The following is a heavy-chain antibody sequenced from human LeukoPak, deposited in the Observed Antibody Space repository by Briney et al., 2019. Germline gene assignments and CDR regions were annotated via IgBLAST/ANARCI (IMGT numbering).Heavy chain of an antibody. CDR1: GFTFSSYD. Sequence: GGSLRLSCAASGFTFSSYDMHWVRQAPGKGLEWVAVVSYDGSNKFYADFVKGRFTISRDNSKNTLYLQMNSLRAEDTAVYYCAKDRGSGYLDYWGQGTLVTVSS. J-gene: IGHJ4*02. D-gene: IGHD6-19*01. CDR3: AKDRGSGYLDY. CDR2: VSYDGSNK. V-gene: IGHV3-30*18.